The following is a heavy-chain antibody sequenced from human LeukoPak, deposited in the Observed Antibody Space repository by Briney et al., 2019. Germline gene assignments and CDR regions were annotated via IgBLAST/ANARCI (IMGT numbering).Heavy chain of an antibody. CDR3: ARGRPGLASAGTYDF. D-gene: IGHD6-13*01. J-gene: IGHJ4*02. CDR2: MNPNSGKT. Sequence: ASVKVSFKASGYTFTSSDINWVRQAPGQGLEWMGWMNPNSGKTGPAGKFQGRVAMTKNISISTAYIEVSSLTYEDTATYYCARGRPGLASAGTYDFWGQGTLITVSS. CDR1: GYTFTSSD. V-gene: IGHV1-8*02.